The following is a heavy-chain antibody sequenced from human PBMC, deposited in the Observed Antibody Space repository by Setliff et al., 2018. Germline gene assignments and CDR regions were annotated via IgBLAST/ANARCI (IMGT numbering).Heavy chain of an antibody. CDR2: IYIGGSA. Sequence: SETLSLTCTVSGGSISSYYWSWIRQPAGKGLEWIGHIYIGGSANYNPSLKSRVTISVDTSKNQFSLKLSPVTAADTAVYYCARVTPSSSSWGYYYYYMDVWGKGTTVTVSS. D-gene: IGHD6-13*01. V-gene: IGHV4-4*07. CDR3: ARVTPSSSSWGYYYYYMDV. J-gene: IGHJ6*03. CDR1: GGSISSYY.